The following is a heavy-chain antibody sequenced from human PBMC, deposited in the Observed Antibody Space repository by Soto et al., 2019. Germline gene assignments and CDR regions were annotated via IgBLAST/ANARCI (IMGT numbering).Heavy chain of an antibody. Sequence: GGSLRLSCVASGVTFSTFAMTWVRQAPGKGLEWVSVISGGGGGTYYADSVKGRFAISRDNSKDTLYLQMNSLRAEDTAVYYCARGASDFWSGYFGLWGQGTLVTVSS. CDR1: GVTFSTFA. CDR2: ISGGGGGT. V-gene: IGHV3-23*01. J-gene: IGHJ5*02. D-gene: IGHD3-3*01. CDR3: ARGASDFWSGYFGL.